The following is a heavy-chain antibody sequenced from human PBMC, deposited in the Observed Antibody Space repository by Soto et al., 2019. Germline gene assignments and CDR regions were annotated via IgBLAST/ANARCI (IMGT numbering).Heavy chain of an antibody. V-gene: IGHV5-51*01. CDR1: GYSFTTYW. Sequence: AESLKSSGKGSGYSFTTYWIAWVRQMPGKGLEWMGIIYPGGSDTRYSPSFQGQVNMSADKSINNAYLQWSSLEASDTAIYYCARHFREASTARRVIDYPGQGPLVSLSS. CDR3: ARHFREASTARRVIDY. J-gene: IGHJ4*02. CDR2: IYPGGSDT. D-gene: IGHD3-10*01.